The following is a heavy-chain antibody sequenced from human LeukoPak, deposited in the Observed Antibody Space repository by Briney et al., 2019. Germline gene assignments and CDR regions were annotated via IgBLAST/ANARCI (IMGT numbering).Heavy chain of an antibody. CDR1: GFTFDDYA. V-gene: IGHV3-9*03. J-gene: IGHJ4*02. Sequence: GGSLRLSXAASGFTFDDYAMHWVRQVPGKGLEWVSGISGNSGIIGYADSVKGRFTISRDNAKNSLYLQMNSLRAEDMALYYCAKDHRPYYDSSGYYDYWGQGTLVTVSS. D-gene: IGHD3-22*01. CDR3: AKDHRPYYDSSGYYDY. CDR2: ISGNSGII.